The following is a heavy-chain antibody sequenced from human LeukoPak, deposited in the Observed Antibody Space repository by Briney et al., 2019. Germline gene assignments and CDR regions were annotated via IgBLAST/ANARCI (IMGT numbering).Heavy chain of an antibody. CDR3: ARARTRAMYYFDY. CDR1: GFTFSSYS. CDR2: ISSSSSYI. J-gene: IGHJ4*02. D-gene: IGHD3/OR15-3a*01. V-gene: IGHV3-21*01. Sequence: GGSLRLSCAASGFTFSSYSMNWVRQAPGKGLEWVSSISSSSSYIYYADSVKGRFTISRDNAKNSLYLQMNSLRAEDTAVYYCARARTRAMYYFDYWGQGTLVTVSS.